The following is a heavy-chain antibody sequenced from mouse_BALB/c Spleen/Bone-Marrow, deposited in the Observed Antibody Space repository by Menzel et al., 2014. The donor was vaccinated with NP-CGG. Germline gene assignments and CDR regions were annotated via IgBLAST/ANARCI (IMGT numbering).Heavy chain of an antibody. CDR3: AREDGLWYFDV. D-gene: IGHD1-1*01. V-gene: IGHV1-9*01. CDR2: ILPGSGST. J-gene: IGHJ1*01. CDR1: GYTFSCYW. Sequence: QVQLKQSGAELMKPGASVKISCKATGYTFSCYWIEWVKQRPGHGLEWIGEILPGSGSTNYNEKFKGKATFTADTSSNTAYMQLSSLTSEDSAVYYCAREDGLWYFDVWGAGTTVTVSS.